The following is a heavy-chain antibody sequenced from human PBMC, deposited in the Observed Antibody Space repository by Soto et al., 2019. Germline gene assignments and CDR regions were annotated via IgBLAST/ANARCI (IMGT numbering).Heavy chain of an antibody. V-gene: IGHV1-24*01. CDR3: ATGVGWGFIYSLQY. D-gene: IGHD1-26*01. CDR2: YVPEDGKT. Sequence: QVQLEQSGAEVKKPGASVRVSCKISGSTLSEFSMHWVRQAPGKGLEWVGGYVPEDGKTIYAPKFQDRVIMTEDTSTDTAYMELSSLRSEDTAVYFCATGVGWGFIYSLQYWGQGTPVTVSS. CDR1: GSTLSEFS. J-gene: IGHJ4*02.